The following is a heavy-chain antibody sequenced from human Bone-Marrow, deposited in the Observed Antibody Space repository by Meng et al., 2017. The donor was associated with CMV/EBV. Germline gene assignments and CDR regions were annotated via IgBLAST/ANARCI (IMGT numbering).Heavy chain of an antibody. Sequence: SETLSLTCTVSGGSISSYYWSWIRQPQGKGLEWIGYIYYSGSTNYNHSLRSRVTISVDTSKNQFSLKLSSVTAADTAVYYCARVVRGITIFGVVIRGRNWFDPWGQGTLVTVSS. D-gene: IGHD3-3*01. CDR3: ARVVRGITIFGVVIRGRNWFDP. J-gene: IGHJ5*02. CDR1: GGSISSYY. V-gene: IGHV4-59*01. CDR2: IYYSGST.